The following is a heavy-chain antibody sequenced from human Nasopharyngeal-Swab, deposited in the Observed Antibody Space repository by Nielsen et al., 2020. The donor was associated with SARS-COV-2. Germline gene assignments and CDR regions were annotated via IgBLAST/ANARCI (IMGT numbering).Heavy chain of an antibody. CDR2: IGTAGDT. J-gene: IGHJ6*03. Sequence: GESLKISCAASGFTFSSYDMHWVRQATGKGLEWVSAIGTAGDTYYPGSVKGRFTISRENAKNSLYLQMNSLRAGDTAVYYCARGNMEYYYDSSGYYRGYYYYYMDVWGKGTTVTVSS. V-gene: IGHV3-13*01. D-gene: IGHD3-22*01. CDR1: GFTFSSYD. CDR3: ARGNMEYYYDSSGYYRGYYYYYMDV.